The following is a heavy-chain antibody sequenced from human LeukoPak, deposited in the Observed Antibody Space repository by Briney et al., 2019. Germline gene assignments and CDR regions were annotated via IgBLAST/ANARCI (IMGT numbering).Heavy chain of an antibody. CDR3: ARDPQTWGTGYLDV. J-gene: IGHJ6*02. V-gene: IGHV4-4*07. CDR1: GGSISSYY. Sequence: PSETLSLTCTVSGGSISSYYWSWIRQPAGKGLEWIGRIDTSGNTNYNPSLKSRVTMSVDTSKNQFSLKLSSVTAAGTAVYYCARDPQTWGTGYLDVWGQGTTVTVSS. D-gene: IGHD3/OR15-3a*01. CDR2: IDTSGNT.